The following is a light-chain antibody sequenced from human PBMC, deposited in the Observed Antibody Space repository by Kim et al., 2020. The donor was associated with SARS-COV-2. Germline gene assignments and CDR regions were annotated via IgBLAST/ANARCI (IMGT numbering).Light chain of an antibody. V-gene: IGKV3-20*01. Sequence: EIVLTQSPGTLSLSHGESATLSCRASQTIDNNYLAWYQQKPGQAPRLLIYGASSRATGIPDRFRGSGSGTDFTLSISGLEPEDFAVFYCQQYTTSPITFGQGTRLEIK. CDR1: QTIDNNY. CDR3: QQYTTSPIT. J-gene: IGKJ5*01. CDR2: GAS.